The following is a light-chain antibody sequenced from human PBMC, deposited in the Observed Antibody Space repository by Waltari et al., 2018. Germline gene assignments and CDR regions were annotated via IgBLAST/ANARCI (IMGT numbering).Light chain of an antibody. J-gene: IGKJ1*01. V-gene: IGKV3-15*01. CDR3: QHSHNWPPGP. CDR1: QTIGLS. Sequence: TVVTQSPATLSVSPGERASLSCRTSQTIGLSLAWYQQKPGQAPRLLIYHASTRATGIPARFSGSGSESEFTLTISSLQSEDVAVYYRQHSHNWPPGPFGPGTRVEI. CDR2: HAS.